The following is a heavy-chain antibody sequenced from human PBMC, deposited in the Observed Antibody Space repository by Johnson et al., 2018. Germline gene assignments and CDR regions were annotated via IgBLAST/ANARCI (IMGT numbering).Heavy chain of an antibody. CDR1: GFTLSSYV. D-gene: IGHD3-10*02. Sequence: VQLQESGGGVVQPGRSLRLSCAASGFTLSSYVMHWVRQAPGKGLEWVAVISYDGTKKYYVDSVKGRFTISRDNSKNTLYLQMNSLRAEDTAMYYCARDVHDLGGQGTMVTVSS. V-gene: IGHV3-30*03. J-gene: IGHJ3*01. CDR3: ARDVHDL. CDR2: ISYDGTKK.